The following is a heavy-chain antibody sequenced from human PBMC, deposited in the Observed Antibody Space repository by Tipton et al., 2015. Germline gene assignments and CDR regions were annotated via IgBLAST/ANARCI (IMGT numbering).Heavy chain of an antibody. CDR3: ARAIFGSGSYYFDC. CDR1: GGSISRSSYY. CDR2: IYHTGTT. J-gene: IGHJ4*02. D-gene: IGHD3-10*01. V-gene: IGHV4-61*05. Sequence: TLSLTCTVSGGSISRSSYYWAWIRQPPGKTLEWIGYIYHTGTTNYNPSLKSRLTLSVDSSKNQFSLSLSSVTAADTAVYYCARAIFGSGSYYFDCWGQGTLVTVSS.